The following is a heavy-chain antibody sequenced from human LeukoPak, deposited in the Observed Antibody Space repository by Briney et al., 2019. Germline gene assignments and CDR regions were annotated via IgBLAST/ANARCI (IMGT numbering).Heavy chain of an antibody. CDR2: INHSGST. Sequence: PSETLSLTCAVYGGSFSGYYWSWIRQPPGKGLDWFGEINHSGSTNYNPSLKSQVTISVDTSTNQFSLKLSSVTAADTAVYYCARWSPEYYHGSGSARYFDYWGQGTLVTVSS. CDR1: GGSFSGYY. V-gene: IGHV4-34*01. J-gene: IGHJ4*02. D-gene: IGHD3-10*01. CDR3: ARWSPEYYHGSGSARYFDY.